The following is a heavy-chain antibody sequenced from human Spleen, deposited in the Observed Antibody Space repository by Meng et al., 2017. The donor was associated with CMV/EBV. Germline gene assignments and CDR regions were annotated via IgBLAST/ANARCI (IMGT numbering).Heavy chain of an antibody. CDR1: GCTFTNGD. J-gene: IGHJ4*02. D-gene: IGHD2-15*01. CDR2: ISAYNNNI. V-gene: IGHV1-18*01. CDR3: ARDRATRAYYFDY. Sequence: KAAGCTFTNGDINRVRQATGQGLEWMGWISAYNNNINYAQNLQGRVTMTTDTSTNTAYMELRGLRSDDTAVYYCARDRATRAYYFDYWGQGTLVTVSS.